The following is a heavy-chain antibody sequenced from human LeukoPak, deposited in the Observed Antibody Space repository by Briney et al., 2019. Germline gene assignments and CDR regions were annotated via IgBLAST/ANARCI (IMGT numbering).Heavy chain of an antibody. Sequence: GASVKVSCKVSGYTLTELSMHWVRQAPGKGLEWMGGFDPEDGETIYAQKFQGRVTMTEDTSTDTAYMELSSQRSEDSAVYYCAREDMTMVREVMGYYGMDVWGQGTTVTVSS. D-gene: IGHD3-10*01. V-gene: IGHV1-24*01. J-gene: IGHJ6*02. CDR3: AREDMTMVREVMGYYGMDV. CDR2: FDPEDGET. CDR1: GYTLTELS.